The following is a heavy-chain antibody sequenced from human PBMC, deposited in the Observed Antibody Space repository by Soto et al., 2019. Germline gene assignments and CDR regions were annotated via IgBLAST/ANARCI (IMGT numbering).Heavy chain of an antibody. V-gene: IGHV3-48*03. J-gene: IGHJ6*02. D-gene: IGHD3-10*01. Sequence: GSLRLSCAASGFTFSSYEMNWVRQAPGKGLEWVSYISSSGSTIYYADSVKGRFTISRDNAKNSLYLQMNSLRAEDTAVYYCARDPGGYYYGMDVWGQGTTVTVSS. CDR2: ISSSGSTI. CDR3: ARDPGGYYYGMDV. CDR1: GFTFSSYE.